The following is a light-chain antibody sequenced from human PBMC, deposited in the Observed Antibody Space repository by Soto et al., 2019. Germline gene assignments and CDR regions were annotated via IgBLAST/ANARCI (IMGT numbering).Light chain of an antibody. CDR3: QQYRT. CDR2: GAS. V-gene: IGKV3-20*01. CDR1: QSVSSSY. J-gene: IGKJ1*01. Sequence: PRERATLSCRASQSVSSSYLAWYQQKPGQTPRLLIYGASSRATGIPDRFSGSGSGTDFTLTISRLEPEDFAVYYCQQYRTFGQGTKVDIK.